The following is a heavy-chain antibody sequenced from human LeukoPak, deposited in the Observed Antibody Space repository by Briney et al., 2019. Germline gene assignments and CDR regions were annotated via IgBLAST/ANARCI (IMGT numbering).Heavy chain of an antibody. Sequence: SGPALMRPTQTLALTCTFSGFSLSTSGMRVSWIRQPPGKALEWLAGIDLDDDNFYSTPLKTRRTISKDTSKNQVVLTMTNMDPVDTATYYCARTYDGTYFDCWGQGTLVTVSS. CDR1: GFSLSTSGMR. D-gene: IGHD3-16*01. CDR3: ARTYDGTYFDC. CDR2: IDLDDDN. J-gene: IGHJ4*02. V-gene: IGHV2-70*04.